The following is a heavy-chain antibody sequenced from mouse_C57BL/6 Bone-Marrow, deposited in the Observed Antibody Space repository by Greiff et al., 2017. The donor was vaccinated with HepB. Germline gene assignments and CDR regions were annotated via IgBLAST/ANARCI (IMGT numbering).Heavy chain of an antibody. CDR3: ARGDYGSSYYYWYFDV. D-gene: IGHD1-1*01. CDR2: IYPGSGNT. V-gene: IGHV1-66*01. CDR1: GYSFTSYY. J-gene: IGHJ1*03. Sequence: QVQLKQSGPELVKPGASVKISCKASGYSFTSYYIHWVKQRPGQGLEWIGWIYPGSGNTKYNEKFKGKATLTADTSSSTAYMQLSSLTSEDSAVYYCARGDYGSSYYYWYFDVWGTGTTVTVSS.